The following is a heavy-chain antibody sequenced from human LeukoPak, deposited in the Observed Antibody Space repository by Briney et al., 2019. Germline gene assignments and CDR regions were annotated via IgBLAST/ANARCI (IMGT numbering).Heavy chain of an antibody. V-gene: IGHV4-59*08. CDR3: ARLKYSSGWYPFDY. J-gene: IGHJ4*02. CDR1: GGSISSYY. D-gene: IGHD6-19*01. Sequence: SETLSLTCTVSGGSISSYYWSWIRQPPGKGLEWIGYIYYTGNTNYNPSLNSRVTISLDTSKNQFSLKLSSVTAADTAVCYCARLKYSSGWYPFDYWGQGTLVTVSS. CDR2: IYYTGNT.